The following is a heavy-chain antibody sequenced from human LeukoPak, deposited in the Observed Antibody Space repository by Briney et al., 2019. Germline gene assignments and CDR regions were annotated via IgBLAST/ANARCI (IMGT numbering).Heavy chain of an antibody. CDR3: VKEYHSRGFGAYFDY. Sequence: GRSLRLSCSASGFVFSDYPLHWIRQSPGKGPEWVAVISFDGSHQYYADSVKGRFTVSRDNSINTVDLQMNSLRAEDTAVYYCVKEYHSRGFGAYFDYWGQGTLVTVSS. CDR1: GFVFSDYP. D-gene: IGHD3-3*01. CDR2: ISFDGSHQ. J-gene: IGHJ4*02. V-gene: IGHV3-30*01.